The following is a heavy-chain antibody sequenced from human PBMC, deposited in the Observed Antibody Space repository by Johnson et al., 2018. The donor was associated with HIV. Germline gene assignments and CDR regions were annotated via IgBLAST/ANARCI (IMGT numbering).Heavy chain of an antibody. V-gene: IGHV3-53*01. Sequence: GLEWVSVIYGNERTFYADSVKGRFTISRDNSENTLFLEMNSLRGEDTALYYCAKDGGRWSYSFDVWGQGTMVSVSS. J-gene: IGHJ3*01. D-gene: IGHD3-16*01. CDR2: IYGNERT. CDR3: AKDGGRWSYSFDV.